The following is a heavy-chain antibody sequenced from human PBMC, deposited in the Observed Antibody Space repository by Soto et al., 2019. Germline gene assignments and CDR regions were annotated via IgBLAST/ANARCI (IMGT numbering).Heavy chain of an antibody. J-gene: IGHJ3*01. CDR3: ARRVDAFDV. CDR1: GYSFTIYC. CDR2: IYPGNSDT. Sequence: GASLKISCQRSGYSFTIYCIGWVRQMPWKGLEWMGIIYPGNSDTRYSPSFQGQVTISADKSVRTAYLQWSSLKASDTAIYYCARRVDAFDVWGQGTMVTVSS. V-gene: IGHV5-51*01.